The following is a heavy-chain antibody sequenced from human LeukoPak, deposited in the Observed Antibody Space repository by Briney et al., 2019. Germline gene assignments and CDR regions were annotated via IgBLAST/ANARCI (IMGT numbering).Heavy chain of an antibody. CDR1: GGSISSSSYY. V-gene: IGHV4-39*01. CDR2: IYYTGST. D-gene: IGHD2-2*01. J-gene: IGHJ4*02. CDR3: ARLVAYCSSTSCSFDL. Sequence: PSETLSLTCTVSGGSISSSSYYWVWIRQPPGKGLEWIGSIYYTGSTYYNPSLKSRGTISVDTSKNQFSLKPSSVTAADTAVYYCARLVAYCSSTSCSFDLWGQGTLVTVSS.